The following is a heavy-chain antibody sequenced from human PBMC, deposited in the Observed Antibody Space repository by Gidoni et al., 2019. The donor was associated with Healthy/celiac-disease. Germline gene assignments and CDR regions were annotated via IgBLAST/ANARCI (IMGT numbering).Heavy chain of an antibody. CDR2: ISAYNGNT. CDR1: GYTFTSYG. D-gene: IGHD6-13*01. J-gene: IGHJ6*02. CDR3: ARLGYSSSWSNYYYYYGMDV. V-gene: IGHV1-18*04. Sequence: QVQLVQSGAEVKKPGASVKVSCKASGYTFTSYGIAWVRQAPGQGLEWMGWISAYNGNTNYAQKLQGRVTMTTDTSTSTAYMELRSLRSDDTAVYYCARLGYSSSWSNYYYYYGMDVWGQGTTVTVSS.